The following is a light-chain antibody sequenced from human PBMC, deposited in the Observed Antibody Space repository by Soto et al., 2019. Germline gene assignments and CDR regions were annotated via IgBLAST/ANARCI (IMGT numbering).Light chain of an antibody. CDR3: PTWDDRLSGVV. CDR2: RNS. V-gene: IGLV1-47*01. J-gene: IGLJ2*01. CDR1: NSNIGSNY. Sequence: QSVLTQSPSASGTPGQRVTISCSGINSNIGSNYVHWYQQFPGTAPKVLIYRNSQRPSGVPDRFSGSKSGISASLAISGLRSEDEADYFCPTWDDRLSGVVFGGGTKLTVL.